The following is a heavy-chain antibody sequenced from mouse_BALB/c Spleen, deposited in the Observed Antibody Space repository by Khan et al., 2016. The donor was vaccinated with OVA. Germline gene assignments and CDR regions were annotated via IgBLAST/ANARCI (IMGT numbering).Heavy chain of an antibody. CDR2: IRLKSNNYAT. V-gene: IGHV6-6*02. Sequence: EVKLEVSGGGLVQPGGSMKLSCAASGFTFSNYWMNWVRQSPEKGLEWVAEIRLKSNNYATNYAESVKGRFTISRDDFKSSVYLQMNNLRAEDTGIYYCAPLTADDFDYWGQGTTLTVSS. J-gene: IGHJ2*01. CDR3: APLTADDFDY. D-gene: IGHD4-1*01. CDR1: GFTFSNYW.